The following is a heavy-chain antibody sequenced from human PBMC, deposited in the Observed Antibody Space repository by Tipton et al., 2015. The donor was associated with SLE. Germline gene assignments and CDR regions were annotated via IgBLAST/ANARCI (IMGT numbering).Heavy chain of an antibody. V-gene: IGHV3-7*03. CDR1: GFTFSDYY. CDR2: IKQDGSEK. Sequence: SLRLSCAASGFTFSDYYMSWIRQAPGKGLEWVANIKQDGSEKYYVDSVKGRFTISRDNAKNSLYLQMNSLRAEDTAVYYCARVAELGGFDYWGQGTLVTVSS. D-gene: IGHD7-27*01. J-gene: IGHJ4*02. CDR3: ARVAELGGFDY.